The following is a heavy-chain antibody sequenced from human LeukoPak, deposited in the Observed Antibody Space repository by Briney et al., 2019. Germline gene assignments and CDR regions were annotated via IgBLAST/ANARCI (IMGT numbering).Heavy chain of an antibody. CDR2: INTNTGNP. Sequence: ASVKVSCKASGYTFTDYYIHWVRQAPGQGLEWMGWINTNTGNPTYAQGFTGRFVFSLDTSVSTAYLQISSLKAEDTAVYYCARNIRSSYDSSGFDAFDIWGQGTMVTVSS. D-gene: IGHD3-22*01. CDR3: ARNIRSSYDSSGFDAFDI. V-gene: IGHV7-4-1*02. CDR1: GYTFTDYY. J-gene: IGHJ3*02.